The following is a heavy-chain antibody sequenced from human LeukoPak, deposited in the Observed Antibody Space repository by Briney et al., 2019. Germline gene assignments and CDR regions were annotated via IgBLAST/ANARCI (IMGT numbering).Heavy chain of an antibody. CDR3: ARDRRFLEIYYYYYMDV. CDR2: IKQDGSEK. D-gene: IGHD3-3*01. CDR1: GFTFSSYW. J-gene: IGHJ6*03. V-gene: IGHV3-7*01. Sequence: GGSLRLSCAASGFTFSSYWMSWVRQAPGKGLEWVANIKQDGSEKYYVDSVKGRFTISRDNAKNSLYLQMNSLRAEDTAVCYCARDRRFLEIYYYYYMDVWGKGTTVTVSS.